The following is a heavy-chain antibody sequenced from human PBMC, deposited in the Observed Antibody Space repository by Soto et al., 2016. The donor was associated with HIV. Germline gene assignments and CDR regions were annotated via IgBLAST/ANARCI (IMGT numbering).Heavy chain of an antibody. V-gene: IGHV4-38-2*01. D-gene: IGHD3-22*01. CDR1: GYSISSGYY. CDR3: ARARIVVVTMYYFDY. Sequence: QVQLQESGPGLVKPSETLSLTCAVSGYSISSGYYWGWIRQPPGKGLEWIGSIYHSGSTYYNPSLKSRVTISVDTSKNQFSLKLSSVTAADTAVYYCARARIVVVTMYYFDYVGQGTLVTVSS. CDR2: IYHSGST. J-gene: IGHJ4*02.